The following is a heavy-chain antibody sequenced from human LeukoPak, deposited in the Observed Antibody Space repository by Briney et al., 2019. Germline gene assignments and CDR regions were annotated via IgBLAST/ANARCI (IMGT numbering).Heavy chain of an antibody. CDR3: ARDLDSYYFDY. Sequence: ASVKVSWKASGYTFTSYAMHWVRQAPGQRLEWMGWINAGNGNTKYSQKFQGRVTITRDTSASTAYMELSSLRSEDTAVYYCARDLDSYYFDYWGQGTLVTVSS. D-gene: IGHD3-22*01. CDR2: INAGNGNT. CDR1: GYTFTSYA. V-gene: IGHV1-3*01. J-gene: IGHJ4*02.